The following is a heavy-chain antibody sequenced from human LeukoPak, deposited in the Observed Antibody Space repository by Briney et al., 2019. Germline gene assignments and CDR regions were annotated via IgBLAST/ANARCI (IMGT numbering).Heavy chain of an antibody. CDR1: GFTFSDYA. CDR2: ISSGGDT. CDR3: TKRGCSSTTCYSNC. D-gene: IGHD2-2*01. J-gene: IGHJ4*02. Sequence: GGSLRLSCAASGFTFSDYALSWVRQAQGKGLEWVSAISSGGDTYYAESVKGRFTISRDNSKNTLSLQMSSLRAEDTAVYYCTKRGCSSTTCYSNCWGQGTLVTVAS. V-gene: IGHV3-23*01.